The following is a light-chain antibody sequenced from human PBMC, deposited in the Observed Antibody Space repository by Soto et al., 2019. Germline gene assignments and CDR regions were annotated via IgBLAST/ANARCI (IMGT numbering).Light chain of an antibody. CDR3: QTWGTAHVV. J-gene: IGLJ2*01. CDR2: LNSDGSH. Sequence: QSVLTQSPSASASLGASAKLTCTLSIGHSSYDIAWHQQQPEKGPRFLMKLNSDGSHSKGDGIPDRFSGSSSGAERHLTISSLQSEDEADYYCQTWGTAHVVFGGGTKLTVL. CDR1: IGHSSYD. V-gene: IGLV4-69*01.